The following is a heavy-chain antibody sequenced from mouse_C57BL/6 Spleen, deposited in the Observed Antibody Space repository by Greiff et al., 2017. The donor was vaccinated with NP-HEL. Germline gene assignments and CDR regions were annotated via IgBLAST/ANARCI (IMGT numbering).Heavy chain of an antibody. Sequence: QVQLQQPGAELVRPGSSVKLSCKASGYTFTSYWMDWVKQRPGQGLEWIGNIYPSDSETHYNQKFKDKATLTVDKSSSTAYMQLSSLTSEDSAVYYGARRGDYDDYFDYWGQGTTLTVSS. CDR1: GYTFTSYW. V-gene: IGHV1-61*01. J-gene: IGHJ2*01. CDR3: ARRGDYDDYFDY. CDR2: IYPSDSET. D-gene: IGHD2-4*01.